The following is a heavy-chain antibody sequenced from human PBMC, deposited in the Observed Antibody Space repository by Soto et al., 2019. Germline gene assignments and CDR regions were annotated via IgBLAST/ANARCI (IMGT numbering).Heavy chain of an antibody. V-gene: IGHV1-69*13. CDR3: ARDGCDYGDGGGRDNYYYGMDV. CDR1: GGTFSSHA. CDR2: IIPIFGTA. D-gene: IGHD2-21*02. J-gene: IGHJ6*02. Sequence: GASVKVSCKASGGTFSSHAISWVRQAPGQGLEWMGGIIPIFGTANYAQKFQGRVTITADESTSTAYMELSSLRSEDTAVYYCARDGCDYGDGGGRDNYYYGMDVWGPGTTVTVSS.